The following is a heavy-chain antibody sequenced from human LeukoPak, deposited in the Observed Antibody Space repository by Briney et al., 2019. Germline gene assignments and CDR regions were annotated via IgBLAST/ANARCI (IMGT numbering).Heavy chain of an antibody. J-gene: IGHJ5*02. CDR2: IYHSGST. CDR1: GGSISSSNW. Sequence: SGTLSLTCAVSGGSISSSNWWSWVRQPPGKGLEWIGEIYHSGSTNYNPSLKSRATISVDTSKNQFSLKLSSVTAADTAVYYCARQLGREWLLPWGQGTLVTVSS. D-gene: IGHD3-3*01. CDR3: ARQLGREWLLP. V-gene: IGHV4-4*02.